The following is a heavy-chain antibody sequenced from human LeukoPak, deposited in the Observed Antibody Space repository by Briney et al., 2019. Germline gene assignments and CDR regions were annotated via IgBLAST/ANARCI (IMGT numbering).Heavy chain of an antibody. J-gene: IGHJ6*03. Sequence: GGSLRLSCAASGFTFSSYSMNWVRQAPGKGLEWVSYISSSSSTIYYADSVKGRFTISRDNAKNSLYLQMNSLRAEDTAVYYCARVTPQDRSSGWYRLYYYYYYMDVWGKGTTVTVSS. CDR2: ISSSSSTI. CDR1: GFTFSSYS. V-gene: IGHV3-48*04. D-gene: IGHD6-19*01. CDR3: ARVTPQDRSSGWYRLYYYYYYMDV.